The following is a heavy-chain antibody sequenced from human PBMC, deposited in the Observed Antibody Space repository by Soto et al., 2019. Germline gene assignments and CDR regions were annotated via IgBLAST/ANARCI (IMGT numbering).Heavy chain of an antibody. V-gene: IGHV1-46*01. CDR3: ARAHLRWYSNYERTISYFDY. CDR1: GYTFTSYY. CDR2: INPSGGST. J-gene: IGHJ4*02. D-gene: IGHD4-4*01. Sequence: EASVKVSCKASGYTFTSYYMHWVRQAPGQGLEWMGIINPSGGSTSYAQKFQGRVTMTRDTSTSTVYMELSSLRSEDTAVYYCARAHLRWYSNYERTISYFDYWGQGTLVTVSS.